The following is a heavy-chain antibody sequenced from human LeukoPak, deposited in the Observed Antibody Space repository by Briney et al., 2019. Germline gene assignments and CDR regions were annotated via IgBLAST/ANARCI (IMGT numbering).Heavy chain of an antibody. D-gene: IGHD3-10*01. V-gene: IGHV1-18*01. Sequence: ASVKVSCKASGYSLASFGINWVRQAPGQGLEWMGWISAYNGDTNYAQNLQGRVTMTTDTSTSTAYMDLRSLRSDDTAVYYCARGGYYGSGSFPDYWGQGTLVTVSS. J-gene: IGHJ4*02. CDR1: GYSLASFG. CDR2: ISAYNGDT. CDR3: ARGGYYGSGSFPDY.